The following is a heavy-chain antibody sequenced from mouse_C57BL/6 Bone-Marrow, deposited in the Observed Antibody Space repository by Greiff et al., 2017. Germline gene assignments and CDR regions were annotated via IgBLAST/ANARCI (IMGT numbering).Heavy chain of an antibody. V-gene: IGHV1-7*01. D-gene: IGHD1-1*01. CDR3: ARDYYGSSYAMDY. CDR2: INPSSGYT. CDR1: GYTFTSYW. J-gene: IGHJ4*01. Sequence: VQLQQSGAELAKPGASVKLSCKASGYTFTSYWMHWVKQRPGQGLEWIGYINPSSGYTKYNQKFKDKATLTADKYSSTAYMQLSSLTYEDSAVYYCARDYYGSSYAMDYWGQGTSVTVSS.